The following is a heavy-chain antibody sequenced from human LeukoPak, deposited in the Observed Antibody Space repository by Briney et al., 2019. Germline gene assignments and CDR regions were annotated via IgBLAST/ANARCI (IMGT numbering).Heavy chain of an antibody. CDR2: ISSSSSYI. J-gene: IGHJ4*02. CDR1: GFTFSSYS. V-gene: IGHV3-21*01. CDR3: ARDFGYSNYGRPDY. D-gene: IGHD4-11*01. Sequence: GGSLRLSCAASGFTFSSYSMNWVRQAPGKGLEWVSSISSSSSYIYYADSVKGRFTISRDNAKNSLYLQMNSLRAEDTAVYYCARDFGYSNYGRPDYWGQGTLVTVSS.